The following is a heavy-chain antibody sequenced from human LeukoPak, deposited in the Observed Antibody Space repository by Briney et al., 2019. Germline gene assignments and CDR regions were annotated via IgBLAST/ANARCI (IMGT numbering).Heavy chain of an antibody. D-gene: IGHD2-2*02. J-gene: IGHJ4*02. CDR2: IYYSGST. V-gene: IGHV4-59*08. CDR3: ARLDPSNTAPDFDY. CDR1: GGSISSYY. Sequence: PSETLSLTCTVSGGSISSYYWSWIRQPPGKGLEWIGYIYYSGSTNYNPSLKSRVTISVDTSKNQFSLKLSSVTAADTAVYYCARLDPSNTAPDFDYWGKGTLVTVSS.